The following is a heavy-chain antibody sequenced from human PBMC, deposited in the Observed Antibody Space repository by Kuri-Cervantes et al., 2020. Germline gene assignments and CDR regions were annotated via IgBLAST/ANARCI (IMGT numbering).Heavy chain of an antibody. CDR1: GFTFSSYD. J-gene: IGHJ4*02. CDR2: IGTAGDT. CDR3: ARDHRGAAAGSRAYFDY. Sequence: GESLKISCAASGFTFSSYDMHWVRQATGKGLEWVSAIGTAGDTYYPGSVKGRFTISRENAKNTLYLQMNSLRAEDTAVYYCARDHRGAAAGSRAYFDYWGQGTLVTVSS. V-gene: IGHV3-13*01. D-gene: IGHD6-13*01.